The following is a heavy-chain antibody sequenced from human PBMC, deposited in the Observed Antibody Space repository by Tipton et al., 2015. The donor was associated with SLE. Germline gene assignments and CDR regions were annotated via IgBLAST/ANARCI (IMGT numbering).Heavy chain of an antibody. CDR3: AKTARFLEWLSPPDAFDI. J-gene: IGHJ3*02. Sequence: SLRLSCAASGFTFSSYSMNWVRQAPGKGLEWVAVISYDGSNKYYADSVKGRFTISRDNSKNTLYLQMNSLRAEDTAVYYCAKTARFLEWLSPPDAFDIWGQGTMVTVSS. V-gene: IGHV3-30*18. CDR1: GFTFSSYS. D-gene: IGHD3-3*01. CDR2: ISYDGSNK.